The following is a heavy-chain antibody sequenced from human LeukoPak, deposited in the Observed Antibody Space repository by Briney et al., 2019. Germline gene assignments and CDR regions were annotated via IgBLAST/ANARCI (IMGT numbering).Heavy chain of an antibody. CDR3: AKDRLEGSVTTYSFSPNFDY. CDR1: GFTFSSYT. CDR2: ISSSSSYI. J-gene: IGHJ4*02. Sequence: PGGSLRLSCAASGFTFSSYTMNWVRQAPGKVLEWVSSISSSSSYIYYADSVEGRFTISRDNSKNTLYLQVNSLRAEDTAVYYCAKDRLEGSVTTYSFSPNFDYWGQGTLVTVSS. D-gene: IGHD4-17*01. V-gene: IGHV3-21*04.